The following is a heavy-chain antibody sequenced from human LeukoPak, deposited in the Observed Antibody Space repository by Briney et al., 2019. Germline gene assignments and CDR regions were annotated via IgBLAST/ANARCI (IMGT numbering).Heavy chain of an antibody. V-gene: IGHV3-30*02. J-gene: IGHJ6*02. D-gene: IGHD2-2*01. CDR1: GFTFSNSG. CDR3: AKGMEWVVVPAALDV. CDR2: IRYDGSNK. Sequence: GGSLRLSCAASGFTFSNSGMHWVRQAPGKGLEWVAFIRYDGSNKYYADSVKGRFTISRDNSKNTLYLQMNSLRAEDTALYYCAKGMEWVVVPAALDVWGQGTTVSVSS.